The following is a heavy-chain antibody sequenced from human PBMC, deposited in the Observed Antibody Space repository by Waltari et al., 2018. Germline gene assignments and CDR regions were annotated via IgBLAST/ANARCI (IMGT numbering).Heavy chain of an antibody. CDR3: ARSGYCSGGSCSNWFDP. V-gene: IGHV1-2*06. J-gene: IGHJ5*02. CDR2: SNPNSGGT. CDR1: GYTFPGYY. Sequence: QVQLVQSGAEVKKPGASVKVSCKASGYTFPGYYMHWVRQAPGQGLEWMGRSNPNSGGTNYAQKFQGRVTMTRDTSISTAYMELSRLRSDDTAVYYCARSGYCSGGSCSNWFDPWGQGTLVTVSS. D-gene: IGHD2-15*01.